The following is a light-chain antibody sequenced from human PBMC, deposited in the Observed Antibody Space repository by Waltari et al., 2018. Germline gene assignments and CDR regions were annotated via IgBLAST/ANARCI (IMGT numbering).Light chain of an antibody. V-gene: IGLV1-40*01. CDR3: QSYDKILSAWV. CDR2: ANT. Sequence: QSVLTPPPSVSAAPGQRVTVSCTGSPSNTGAGYDVPWYQQFPGRAPKLVIYANTYRPSGVPDRFSATKSGSSASLAITGLQAEDEADYYCQSYDKILSAWVFGGGTKLIVL. CDR1: PSNTGAGYD. J-gene: IGLJ3*02.